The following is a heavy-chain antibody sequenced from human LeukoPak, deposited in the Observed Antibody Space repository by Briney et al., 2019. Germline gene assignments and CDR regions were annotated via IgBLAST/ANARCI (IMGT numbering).Heavy chain of an antibody. CDR2: TNPSGGDT. D-gene: IGHD2-21*01. CDR1: GYTFTRYY. J-gene: IGHJ4*02. V-gene: IGHV1-46*01. Sequence: ASVKLSCKASGYTFTRYYMHWVRQAPGQGLEWMGMTNPSGGDTTYAQKLQGRVTMTRDTSTSTVYMELSSLRSEDTAVYYCARENGGEDYWGQGTLVTVSS. CDR3: ARENGGEDY.